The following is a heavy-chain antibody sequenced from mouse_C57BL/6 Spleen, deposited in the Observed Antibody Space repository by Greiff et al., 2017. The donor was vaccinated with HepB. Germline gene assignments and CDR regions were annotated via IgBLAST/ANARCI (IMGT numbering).Heavy chain of an antibody. CDR3: ARYSSGPYYFDY. CDR1: GYTFTSYW. D-gene: IGHD3-2*02. V-gene: IGHV1-52*01. J-gene: IGHJ2*01. CDR2: IDPSDSET. Sequence: QVQLKQSGAELVRPGSSVKLSCKASGYTFTSYWMHWVKQRPIQGLEWIGNIDPSDSETHYNQKFKDKATLTVDKSSSTAYMQLSSLTSEDSAVYYCARYSSGPYYFDYWGQGTTLTVSS.